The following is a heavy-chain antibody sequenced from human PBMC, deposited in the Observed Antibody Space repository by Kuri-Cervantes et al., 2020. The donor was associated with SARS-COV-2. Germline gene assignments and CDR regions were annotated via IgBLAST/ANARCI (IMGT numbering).Heavy chain of an antibody. J-gene: IGHJ4*02. CDR1: GFLFSASA. Sequence: GGSLRLSCEVSGFLFSASAIHWVRQGSGKGLEWVGRVRGKANNYATAYAAPVKGRFTISRDDLKNTAFLQMNSLRAEDTAVYYCAREAVGATNDYWGQGTLVTVSS. CDR3: AREAVGATNDY. CDR2: VRGKANNYAT. V-gene: IGHV3-73*01. D-gene: IGHD1-26*01.